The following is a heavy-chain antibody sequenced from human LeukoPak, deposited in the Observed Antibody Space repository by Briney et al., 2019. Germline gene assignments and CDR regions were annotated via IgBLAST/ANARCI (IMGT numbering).Heavy chain of an antibody. CDR3: ARGKYYFDY. CDR2: IKQDGSEK. CDR1: GFTLSSYW. Sequence: GGSLRLSCAASGFTLSSYWMSWVRQAPGKGLEWVANIKQDGSEKYYVDSVKGRFTISRDNAKNSLYLQMNGLRAEDTTVYYCARGKYYFDYWGQGTLVTVSS. V-gene: IGHV3-7*01. J-gene: IGHJ4*02.